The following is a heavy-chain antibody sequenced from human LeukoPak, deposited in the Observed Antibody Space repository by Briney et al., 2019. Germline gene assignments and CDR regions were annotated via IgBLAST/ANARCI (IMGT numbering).Heavy chain of an antibody. Sequence: SETLSLTCTVSGYSISSGYYWGWIRQPPGKGLEWIGSIYHSGSTYYNPSLKSRVTISVKTSKNQFSLRLSSVTAADTAVYYCARVTGYMIEDYFDYWGQGTLVTVSS. CDR1: GYSISSGYY. CDR2: IYHSGST. CDR3: ARVTGYMIEDYFDY. J-gene: IGHJ4*02. V-gene: IGHV4-38-2*02. D-gene: IGHD3-22*01.